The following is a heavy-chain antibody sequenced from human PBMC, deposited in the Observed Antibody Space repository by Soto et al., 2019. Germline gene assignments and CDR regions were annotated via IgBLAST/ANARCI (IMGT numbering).Heavy chain of an antibody. J-gene: IGHJ5*02. Sequence: ASVKVSCKASGYTFTSYGISWVRQAPGQGLEWMGWISAYNGNTNYAQKLQGRVTMTTDTSTSTAYMELRSLRSDDTAVYYCARVGGATVTTNNWFDPWGQGTLVTVPQ. D-gene: IGHD4-17*01. V-gene: IGHV1-18*04. CDR2: ISAYNGNT. CDR3: ARVGGATVTTNNWFDP. CDR1: GYTFTSYG.